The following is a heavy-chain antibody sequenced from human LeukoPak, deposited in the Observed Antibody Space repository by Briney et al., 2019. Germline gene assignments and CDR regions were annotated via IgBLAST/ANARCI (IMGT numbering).Heavy chain of an antibody. Sequence: GGSLRLSCAASGFTFSTYDMHWVRQATGKGLEWVSAIDTTGDTYYPGSVKGRFTISRDNAKNSLYLQMNSLRAEDTAIYYCAKVAHYYYGSESYHFFEHWGQGTPVTVSS. J-gene: IGHJ4*02. CDR1: GFTFSTYD. V-gene: IGHV3-13*01. D-gene: IGHD3-10*01. CDR2: IDTTGDT. CDR3: AKVAHYYYGSESYHFFEH.